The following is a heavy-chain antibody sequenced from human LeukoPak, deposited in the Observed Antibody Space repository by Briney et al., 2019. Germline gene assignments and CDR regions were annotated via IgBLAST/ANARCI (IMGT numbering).Heavy chain of an antibody. Sequence: PSETLSLTCTVSGGSISSSSYYWGWIRQPPGKGLEWIGSIYYSGSTYYNPSLKSRVTISVDTSKNPFSLKLSSVTAADTAVYYCARAPGSGWELQVYYFDYWGQGTLVTVSS. CDR2: IYYSGST. V-gene: IGHV4-39*01. CDR3: ARAPGSGWELQVYYFDY. D-gene: IGHD6-19*01. CDR1: GGSISSSSYY. J-gene: IGHJ4*02.